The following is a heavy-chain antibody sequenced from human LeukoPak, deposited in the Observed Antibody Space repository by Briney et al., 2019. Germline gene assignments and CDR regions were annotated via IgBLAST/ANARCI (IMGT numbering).Heavy chain of an antibody. CDR2: IYHSGST. CDR3: ATPSMVRGQWGAFDI. J-gene: IGHJ3*02. CDR1: GGSISSSNW. D-gene: IGHD3-10*01. V-gene: IGHV4-4*02. Sequence: PSGTLSLTCAVSGGSISSSNWWSWVRQPPGKGLEWIGEIYHSGSTNYNPSLKSRVTISVDKSKNQFSLKLSSVTAADTAVYYCATPSMVRGQWGAFDIWGQGTMVTVSS.